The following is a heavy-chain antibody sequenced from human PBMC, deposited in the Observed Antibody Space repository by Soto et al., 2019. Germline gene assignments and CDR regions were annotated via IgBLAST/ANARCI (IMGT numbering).Heavy chain of an antibody. D-gene: IGHD3-22*01. CDR3: ARGEDDDSSGYSPLFYN. J-gene: IGHJ4*02. V-gene: IGHV1-3*01. CDR2: INAGNGNT. Sequence: ASVKVSCKASGYTFTSYAMHWVRQAPGQRLEWMGWINAGNGNTKYSQKFQGRVTITRDTSASTAYMELSSLRSEDTAVYYCARGEDDDSSGYSPLFYNWGKGTLVTVAS. CDR1: GYTFTSYA.